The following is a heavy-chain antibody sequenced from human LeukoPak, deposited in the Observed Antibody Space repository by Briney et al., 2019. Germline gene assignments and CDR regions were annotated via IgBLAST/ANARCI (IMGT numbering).Heavy chain of an antibody. J-gene: IGHJ4*02. V-gene: IGHV3-23*01. D-gene: IGHD3-10*01. CDR1: GFTFSSYA. CDR2: ISGSGGST. Sequence: GGSLRLSCAASGFTFSSYAMSWVRQAPGKGLEWVSAISGSGGSTYYADSVKGRFTISRDNSKNTLYLQMNSLRAEDTAVYYCAKDQLRERYYYGSGRRAPFDYWGQGTLVTVSS. CDR3: AKDQLRERYYYGSGRRAPFDY.